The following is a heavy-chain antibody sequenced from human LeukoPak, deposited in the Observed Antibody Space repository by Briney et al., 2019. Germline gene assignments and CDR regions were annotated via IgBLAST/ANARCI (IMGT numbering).Heavy chain of an antibody. CDR1: GYTFTSYY. V-gene: IGHV1-46*01. CDR3: ARESPNYYDSSGYFDY. Sequence: GASVKVSCKASGYTFTSYYMYWVRQAPGQGLEWMGIINPSGGSTSYAQKFQGRVTMTRDTSTSTVYMELSSLRSEDTAVYYCARESPNYYDSSGYFDYWGQGTLVTVSS. J-gene: IGHJ4*02. D-gene: IGHD3-22*01. CDR2: INPSGGST.